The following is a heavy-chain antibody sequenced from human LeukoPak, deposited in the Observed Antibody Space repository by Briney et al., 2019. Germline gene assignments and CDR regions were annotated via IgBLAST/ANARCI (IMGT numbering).Heavy chain of an antibody. CDR1: DGSISSYY. CDR3: ARDGSCSGGSCYHDY. CDR2: IYYSGST. D-gene: IGHD2-15*01. V-gene: IGHV4-59*01. J-gene: IGHJ4*02. Sequence: SSETLSLTCTVSDGSISSYYWSWIRQPPGKGLEWIGYIYYSGSTNYNPSLKSRVTISVDTSKNQFSLKLSSVTAADTAVYYCARDGSCSGGSCYHDYWGQGTLVTVSS.